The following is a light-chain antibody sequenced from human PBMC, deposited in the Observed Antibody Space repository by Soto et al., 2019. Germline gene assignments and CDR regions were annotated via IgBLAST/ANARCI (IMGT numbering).Light chain of an antibody. J-gene: IGKJ1*01. V-gene: IGKV1-39*01. CDR3: QQSYSTPTT. Sequence: DLQLTQSPSSLSASVGDRVTITCRASQSISSYLNWYQQKPGKAPKLLIYAASSLQSGVPSRFSGSGSGTDFTLTISSLQPEDFATYYCQQSYSTPTTYGQGTKVDI. CDR1: QSISSY. CDR2: AAS.